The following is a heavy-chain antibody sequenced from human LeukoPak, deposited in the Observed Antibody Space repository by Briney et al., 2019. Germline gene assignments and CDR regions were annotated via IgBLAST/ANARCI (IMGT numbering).Heavy chain of an antibody. D-gene: IGHD3-22*01. Sequence: PGGSLRLSCAASGFIFDDYGMSWVRQAPGKGLEWVCGINWKGGSTGYADSVKGRFTISRDNAKNSLYLQMNSLRAEDTAFYYCARSNYYDSTGYPFDYWGQGTLVTVSS. CDR2: INWKGGST. V-gene: IGHV3-20*04. CDR3: ARSNYYDSTGYPFDY. J-gene: IGHJ4*02. CDR1: GFIFDDYG.